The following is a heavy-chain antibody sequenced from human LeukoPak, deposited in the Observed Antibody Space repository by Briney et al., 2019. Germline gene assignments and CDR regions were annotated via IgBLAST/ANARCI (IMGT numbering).Heavy chain of an antibody. CDR2: IYHSGST. D-gene: IGHD1-1*01. Sequence: SETLSLTCTVSGDSISRGGSCWSWIRQHPGKGLEWIGYIYHSGSTYYNPSLKSRVTISVDTSRNQFSLNLSSVTAADTAVYYCARDSRQLGLDYWGQGTLVTVSS. CDR1: GDSISRGGSC. V-gene: IGHV4-31*03. J-gene: IGHJ4*02. CDR3: ARDSRQLGLDY.